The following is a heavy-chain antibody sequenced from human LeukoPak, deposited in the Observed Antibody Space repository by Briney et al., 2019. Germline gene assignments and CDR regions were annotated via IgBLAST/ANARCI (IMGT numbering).Heavy chain of an antibody. D-gene: IGHD3-22*01. CDR3: ARAITYYYDSSGYLDY. CDR1: GGSINSSYYY. J-gene: IGHJ4*02. CDR2: IYYSGST. Sequence: PSETLSLTCTVSGGSINSSYYYWGWIRQPPGKGLEWIGSIYYSGSTNYNPSLKSRVTISVDTSKNQFSLKLSSVTAADTAVYYCARAITYYYDSSGYLDYWGQGTLVTVSS. V-gene: IGHV4-39*07.